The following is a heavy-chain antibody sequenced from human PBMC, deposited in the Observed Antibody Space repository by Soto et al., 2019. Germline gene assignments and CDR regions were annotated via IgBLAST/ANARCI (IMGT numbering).Heavy chain of an antibody. J-gene: IGHJ4*02. CDR1: GYTLTGLS. CDR2: FDPEDGET. CDR3: ATAYSSGWYYFDY. D-gene: IGHD6-19*01. V-gene: IGHV1-24*01. Sequence: VSAKVSSKVSGYTLTGLSRHSPQQAPGKGLEWMGGFDPEDGETIYAQKFQGRVTMTEDTSTDTAYMELSSLRSEDTAVYYCATAYSSGWYYFDYWGQGTLVTVSS.